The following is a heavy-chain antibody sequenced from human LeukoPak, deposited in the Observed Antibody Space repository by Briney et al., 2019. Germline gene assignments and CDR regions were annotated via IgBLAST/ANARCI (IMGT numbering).Heavy chain of an antibody. D-gene: IGHD1-26*01. Sequence: GSLRLSCAASEFTFDNYAMSWVRQAPGKGLEWVSVISGSGYYSYYADSVKGRFTVSRDNSKTTLYLQMNSLGAEDTAVYYCARDEYGRSRNPSRPLLDYWGQGTLVTVSS. CDR3: ARDEYGRSRNPSRPLLDY. J-gene: IGHJ4*02. V-gene: IGHV3-23*01. CDR1: EFTFDNYA. CDR2: ISGSGYYS.